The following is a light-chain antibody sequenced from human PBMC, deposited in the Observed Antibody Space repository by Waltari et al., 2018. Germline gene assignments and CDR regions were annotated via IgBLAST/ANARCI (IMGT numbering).Light chain of an antibody. J-gene: IGLJ1*01. CDR3: ATWDNRLNGYV. CDR1: SSNIGSNP. CDR2: SNN. Sequence: QSVLTQPPSASGAPGPRVTISCSGSSSNIGSNPVNWYQQLPGTAPKLLIYSNNQRPSGVPDRFSASKSGTSESLAISGLQSEDEADYYCATWDNRLNGYVFGTGTKVSVL. V-gene: IGLV1-44*01.